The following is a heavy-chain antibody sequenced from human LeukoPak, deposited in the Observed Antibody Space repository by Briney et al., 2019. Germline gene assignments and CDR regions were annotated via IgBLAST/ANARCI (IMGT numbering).Heavy chain of an antibody. V-gene: IGHV1-69*01. J-gene: IGHJ4*02. CDR2: IIPIFGTA. D-gene: IGHD6-19*01. Sequence: SVKVSCKASGGTFSSYAISWVRQAPGQGLEWMGGIIPIFGTANYAQKFQGRVTITADESTSTAYMELSSLRSEDAAVYYCASSMSSYSSGPDYWGQGTLVTVSS. CDR3: ASSMSSYSSGPDY. CDR1: GGTFSSYA.